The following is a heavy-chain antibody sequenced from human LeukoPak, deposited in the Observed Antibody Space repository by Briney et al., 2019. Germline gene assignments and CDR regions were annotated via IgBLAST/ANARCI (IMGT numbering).Heavy chain of an antibody. V-gene: IGHV3-23*01. CDR1: GFTFSSYA. CDR2: ISGSGGST. CDR3: AKGSVVPAALGRTRRFDY. D-gene: IGHD2-2*01. J-gene: IGHJ4*02. Sequence: PGGSLRLSCAASGFTFSSYAMSWVRQAPGKGLEWVSAISGSGGSTYYADSVKGRFTISRDNSKNTLYLQMNSLRAEDTAVYYCAKGSVVPAALGRTRRFDYWGQGTLVTVSS.